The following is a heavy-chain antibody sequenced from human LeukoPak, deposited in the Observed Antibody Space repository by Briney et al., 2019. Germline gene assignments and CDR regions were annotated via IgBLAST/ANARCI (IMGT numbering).Heavy chain of an antibody. Sequence: PSETLSLTCTVSGGSISSYYWSWIRQPPGKGLEWIGNIYYSGSTNYNPSLKSRVTISVDTSKNQFSLKLSSVTAADTAVYYCARQGRWELYYFDYWGQGTLVTVSS. CDR1: GGSISSYY. D-gene: IGHD1-7*01. J-gene: IGHJ4*02. V-gene: IGHV4-59*08. CDR3: ARQGRWELYYFDY. CDR2: IYYSGST.